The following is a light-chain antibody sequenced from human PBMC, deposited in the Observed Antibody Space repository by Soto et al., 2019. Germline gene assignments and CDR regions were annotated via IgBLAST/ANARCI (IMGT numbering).Light chain of an antibody. CDR2: DAS. V-gene: IGKV1-5*01. CDR1: QSISSW. J-gene: IGKJ1*01. CDR3: QHRIDWWT. Sequence: DIQMTQSPSTLSASVGDRVTITCRASQSISSWLAWYQQKPGKAPKLLIYDASSLESGVPSRFSGSGSGTDFTLTISSLEPEDSAVYYCQHRIDWWTFGQGTKVDIK.